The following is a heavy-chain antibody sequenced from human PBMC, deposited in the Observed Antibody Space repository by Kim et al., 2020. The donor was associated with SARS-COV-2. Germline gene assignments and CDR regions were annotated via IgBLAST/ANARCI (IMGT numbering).Heavy chain of an antibody. CDR3: AKDIGYDFWSGSLTGGMGV. V-gene: IGHV3-43*02. Sequence: GGSLRLSCAASGFTFDDYAMHWVRQAPGKGLEWVSLISGDGGSTYYADSVKGRFTISRDNSKNSLYLQMNSLRTEDTALYYCAKDIGYDFWSGSLTGGMGVWGQGTTVTVSS. D-gene: IGHD3-3*01. J-gene: IGHJ6*02. CDR1: GFTFDDYA. CDR2: ISGDGGST.